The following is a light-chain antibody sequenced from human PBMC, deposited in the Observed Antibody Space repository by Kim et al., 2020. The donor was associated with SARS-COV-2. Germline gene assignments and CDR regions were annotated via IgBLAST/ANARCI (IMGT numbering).Light chain of an antibody. CDR3: QQYGISPPYT. Sequence: PGEKAALSCRARQSVSSSTLAWYQQKPGQAPRLLLYGASSRATGIPDRWSGSASGTDFTLTISRLEPEDFAVYYCQQYGISPPYTFGQGTKLEI. CDR1: QSVSSST. CDR2: GAS. V-gene: IGKV3-20*01. J-gene: IGKJ2*01.